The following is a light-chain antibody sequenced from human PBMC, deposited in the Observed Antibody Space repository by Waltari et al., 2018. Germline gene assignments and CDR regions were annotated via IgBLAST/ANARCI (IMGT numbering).Light chain of an antibody. V-gene: IGKV2-28*01. CDR3: MQALQTPLT. CDR2: LGS. Sequence: DTVMTQSPLSLPVTPGEPASISCRSSQSLLHSNGNTYLDWYLQKPGQSPQLLIYLGSNRASGVPDRFSGSESGTDFTLKISRVEAEDVGVYYCMQALQTPLTFGGGTKVEIK. CDR1: QSLLHSNGNTY. J-gene: IGKJ4*01.